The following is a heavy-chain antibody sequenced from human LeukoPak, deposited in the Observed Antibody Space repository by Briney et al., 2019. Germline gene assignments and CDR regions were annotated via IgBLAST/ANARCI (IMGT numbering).Heavy chain of an antibody. CDR1: GGSISSYY. J-gene: IGHJ5*02. CDR2: IYYSGST. V-gene: IGHV4-59*08. CDR3: VGSSSANWFDP. Sequence: SETLSLTCTVSGGSISSYYWSWIRQPPGKGLEWIGYIYYSGSTNYNPSLKSRVTISVDTSKNQFSLRLSSVTAADTAVYYCVGSSSANWFDPWGQGTLVTVSS. D-gene: IGHD2-2*01.